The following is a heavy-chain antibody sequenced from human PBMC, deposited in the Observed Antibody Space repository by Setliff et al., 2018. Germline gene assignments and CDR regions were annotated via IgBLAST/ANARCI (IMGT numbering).Heavy chain of an antibody. CDR1: GFSFSSYA. D-gene: IGHD3-3*01. Sequence: PGGSLRLSCAASGFSFSSYAMSWVRQAPGKGLEWVSTIIGSGISTYYSDSVQGRFTISRDNHKNTLHLQMNSLRVEDTAIYYCAKSPHDFWSGRVFFDYWGQGMQVTVSS. V-gene: IGHV3-23*01. J-gene: IGHJ4*01. CDR3: AKSPHDFWSGRVFFDY. CDR2: IIGSGIST.